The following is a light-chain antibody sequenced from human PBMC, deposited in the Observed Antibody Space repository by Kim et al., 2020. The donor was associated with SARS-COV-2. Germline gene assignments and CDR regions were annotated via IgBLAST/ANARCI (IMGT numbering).Light chain of an antibody. CDR3: QEYNTYFRT. CDR1: QDIGIW. V-gene: IGKV1-5*03. J-gene: IGKJ1*01. Sequence: ASGGDRVTITCRAGQDIGIWLAWYQQKPGEAPKLLIYKASSLQRGVPSRFSGSGSGTEFTLTISGLQPDDFATYYCQEYNTYFRTFGLGTKVDIK. CDR2: KAS.